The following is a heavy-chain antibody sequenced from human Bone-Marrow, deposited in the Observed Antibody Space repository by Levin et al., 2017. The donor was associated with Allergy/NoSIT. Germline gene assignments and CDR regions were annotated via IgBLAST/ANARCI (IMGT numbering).Heavy chain of an antibody. CDR2: IYYSGST. J-gene: IGHJ3*02. CDR3: ARHAGQLWFRAATSAFDI. Sequence: KTSETLSLTCTVSGGSISSSSYYWGWIRQPPGTGLEWIGSIYYSGSTYYNPSLKSRVTISVDTSKNQFSLKLSSVTAADTAVYYCARHAGQLWFRAATSAFDIWGQGTMVTVSS. D-gene: IGHD3-10*01. CDR1: GGSISSSSYY. V-gene: IGHV4-39*01.